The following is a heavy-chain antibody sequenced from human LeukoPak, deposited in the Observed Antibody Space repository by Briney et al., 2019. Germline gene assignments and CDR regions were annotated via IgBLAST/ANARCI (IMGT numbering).Heavy chain of an antibody. D-gene: IGHD1-26*01. CDR2: IYYSGST. V-gene: IGHV4-61*01. J-gene: IGHJ3*02. CDR3: ARSLGATDAFDI. CDR1: GGSISSSSYY. Sequence: SETLSLTCTVSGGSISSSSYYWSWIRQPPGKGLEWIGYIYYSGSTNYNPSLKSRVTISVDTSKNQFSLKLSSVTAADTAVYYCARSLGATDAFDIWGQGTMVTVSS.